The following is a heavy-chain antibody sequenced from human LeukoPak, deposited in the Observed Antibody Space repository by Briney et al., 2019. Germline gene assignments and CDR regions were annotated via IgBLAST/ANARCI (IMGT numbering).Heavy chain of an antibody. V-gene: IGHV1-8*01. Sequence: GASVKVSCKASGYTFTSYDISWVRQATGQGLEWMGWMNPNSGNTGYAQKFQGRVTMTRNTSISTAYMELSGLRSEDTAVYYCARGRVFCSSTSCYFDYWGQGTLVTVSS. CDR3: ARGRVFCSSTSCYFDY. CDR1: GYTFTSYD. CDR2: MNPNSGNT. D-gene: IGHD2-2*01. J-gene: IGHJ4*02.